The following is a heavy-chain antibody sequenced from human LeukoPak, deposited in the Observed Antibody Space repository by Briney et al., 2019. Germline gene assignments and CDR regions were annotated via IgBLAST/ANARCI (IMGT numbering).Heavy chain of an antibody. CDR1: GYTFTGYY. J-gene: IGHJ3*02. V-gene: IGHV1-2*02. Sequence: GASVKVSCKASGYTFTGYYMHWVRQAPGQGLEWMGWINPNSGGTNYAQKFQGRVTMTRDTSISTAYMELSRLRSDDTAVYYCARDNDADIVVVPAAIRGWCDIWGQGTMVTVSS. CDR3: ARDNDADIVVVPAAIRGWCDI. CDR2: INPNSGGT. D-gene: IGHD2-2*02.